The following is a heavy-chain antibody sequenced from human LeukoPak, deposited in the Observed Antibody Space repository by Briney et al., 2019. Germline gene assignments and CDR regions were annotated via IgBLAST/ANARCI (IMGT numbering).Heavy chain of an antibody. D-gene: IGHD3-3*01. CDR2: ISGSGGGT. J-gene: IGHJ4*02. CDR3: AKDTGNYDFWSGYGDGTYDY. Sequence: GGSLRLSCAASGITFSSYAMSWVRQAPGKGLEWVSAISGSGGGTYYADSVKGRFTISRDNSKNTLYLQMNSLRAEDTAVYYCAKDTGNYDFWSGYGDGTYDYWGQGTLVTVSS. CDR1: GITFSSYA. V-gene: IGHV3-23*01.